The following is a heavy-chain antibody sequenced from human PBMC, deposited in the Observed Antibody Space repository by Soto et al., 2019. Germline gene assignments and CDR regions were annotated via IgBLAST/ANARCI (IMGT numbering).Heavy chain of an antibody. Sequence: ASVKVSCKAPGYTFTSYYMHWVRQAPGQGLEWMGIINPSGGSTSYAQKFQGRVTMTRDTSTSTVYMELSSLRSEDTAVYYCASISTSAAIFYYYGMDVWGQGTTVTVSS. CDR2: INPSGGST. D-gene: IGHD3-9*01. V-gene: IGHV1-46*01. CDR3: ASISTSAAIFYYYGMDV. CDR1: GYTFTSYY. J-gene: IGHJ6*02.